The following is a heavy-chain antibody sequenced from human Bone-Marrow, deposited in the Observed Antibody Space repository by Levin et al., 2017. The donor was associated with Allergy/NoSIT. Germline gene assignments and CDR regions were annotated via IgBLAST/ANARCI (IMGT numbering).Heavy chain of an antibody. V-gene: IGHV5-51*01. J-gene: IGHJ6*03. CDR2: INLADSDT. Sequence: GESLKISCKGSGYSFTNDWIGWVRQMPGKGLEWMGIINLADSDTRYSPPFEGQVIISADKSINTAYLQWRSLKASDTAMYYCARQLVTPPYYYYYTDVWGQGTTVTVSS. CDR1: GYSFTNDW. CDR3: ARQLVTPPYYYYYTDV. D-gene: IGHD2-8*02.